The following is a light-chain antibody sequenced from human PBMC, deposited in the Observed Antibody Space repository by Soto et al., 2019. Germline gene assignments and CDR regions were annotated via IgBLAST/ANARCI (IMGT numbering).Light chain of an antibody. CDR1: DSLLHSNGYNY. Sequence: ILVTQSPLSLPVTPGEPASISCSSIDSLLHSNGYNYLDWYLQKPGQSPQLLIYLGSNRASGVPDRFSGSGSGTDFTLKISRVEAEDVGVYYCMQALQTPPTFGQGTKVDIK. CDR3: MQALQTPPT. J-gene: IGKJ1*01. CDR2: LGS. V-gene: IGKV2-28*01.